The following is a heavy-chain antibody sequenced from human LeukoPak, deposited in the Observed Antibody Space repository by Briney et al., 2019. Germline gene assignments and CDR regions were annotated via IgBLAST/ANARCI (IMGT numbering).Heavy chain of an antibody. Sequence: SETLSLTCTVSGGSISSYYWSWIRQPPGKGLEWIGYIYYSGSTNYNPSLKSRVTISVDTSKNQFSLKLSSVTAADTAVYYCARAGYDSSGYYYYYYMDVWGKGTTVTVSS. V-gene: IGHV4-59*01. CDR2: IYYSGST. CDR3: ARAGYDSSGYYYYYYMDV. J-gene: IGHJ6*03. CDR1: GGSISSYY. D-gene: IGHD3-22*01.